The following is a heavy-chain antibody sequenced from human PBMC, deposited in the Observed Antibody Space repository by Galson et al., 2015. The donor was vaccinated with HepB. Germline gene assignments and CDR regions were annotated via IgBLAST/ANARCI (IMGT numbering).Heavy chain of an antibody. CDR2: TYYTSKWYN. Sequence: CAISGDSVSNNNAAWTWIRQSPSRGLEWLGRTYYTSKWYNDYAVSVKSRININPDTSKNQFSLQLNSVTAADTAVYYCARAFYAGIAVAGDPNFYFDYWGQGTLVTVSS. V-gene: IGHV6-1*01. CDR3: ARAFYAGIAVAGDPNFYFDY. CDR1: GDSVSNNNAA. J-gene: IGHJ4*02. D-gene: IGHD6-19*01.